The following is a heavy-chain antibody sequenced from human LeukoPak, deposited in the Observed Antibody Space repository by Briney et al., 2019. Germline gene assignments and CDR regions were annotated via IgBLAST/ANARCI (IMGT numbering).Heavy chain of an antibody. CDR1: GGTFSSYA. V-gene: IGHV1-18*01. D-gene: IGHD3-22*01. Sequence: ASVKVSCKASGGTFSSYAISWVRQAPGQGLEWMGWISAYNGNTNYAQKLQGRVTMTTDTSTSTAYMELRSLRSDDTAVYYCARDNHDSSGYPYWGQGTLVTVSS. J-gene: IGHJ4*02. CDR2: ISAYNGNT. CDR3: ARDNHDSSGYPY.